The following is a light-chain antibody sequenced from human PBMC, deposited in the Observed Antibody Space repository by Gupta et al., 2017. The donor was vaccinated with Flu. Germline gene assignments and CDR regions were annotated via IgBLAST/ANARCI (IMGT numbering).Light chain of an antibody. V-gene: IGKV3-15*01. J-gene: IGKJ4*01. CDR3: QQYNNWPPLT. Sequence: EIQMTQSPATLSVSPGERATLSCRASQSVSSDVAWYQQKLGQTPRLLIYGASARATGVPARFSGSGSGTEFTLTISSLQSEDFAVYYCQQYNNWPPLTFGGGTKVEIK. CDR1: QSVSSD. CDR2: GAS.